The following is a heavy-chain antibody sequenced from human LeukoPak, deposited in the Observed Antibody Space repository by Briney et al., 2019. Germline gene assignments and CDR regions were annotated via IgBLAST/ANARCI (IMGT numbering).Heavy chain of an antibody. J-gene: IGHJ4*02. D-gene: IGHD3-10*01. CDR2: IYYSGST. Sequence: PSETLSLTCTVSGGSISSYYWSWIRQPPGKGLEWIGYIYYSGSTNYNPSLKSRVTISVDTSKNQFSLKLSSVTAADTAVYYCARESGKLIDYWGQGTLVTVSS. CDR1: GGSISSYY. V-gene: IGHV4-59*01. CDR3: ARESGKLIDY.